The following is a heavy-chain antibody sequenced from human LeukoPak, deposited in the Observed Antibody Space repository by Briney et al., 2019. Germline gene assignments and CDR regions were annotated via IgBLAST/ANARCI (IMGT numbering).Heavy chain of an antibody. V-gene: IGHV4-59*01. J-gene: IGHJ1*01. CDR2: ISYSGST. CDR3: ARDTGSSWYPEYFHH. CDR1: GDSISGYY. Sequence: SETLSLTCSVSGDSISGYYWSWLRQPPGKGPECIGYISYSGSTKYSPSLKSRVTISIDTSRNQFSLKVTSATAADTAVYYCARDTGSSWYPEYFHHWGQGTLVTVSS. D-gene: IGHD6-13*01.